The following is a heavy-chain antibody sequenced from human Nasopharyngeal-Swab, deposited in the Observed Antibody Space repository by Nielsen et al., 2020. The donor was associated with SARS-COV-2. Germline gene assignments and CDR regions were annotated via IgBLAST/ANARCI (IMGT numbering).Heavy chain of an antibody. J-gene: IGHJ4*02. V-gene: IGHV1-18*04. Sequence: ASVKVSCKASGYTFTSYGISWVRQAPGQGLEWMGWISAYNGNTNYAQKLQGRVTMTTDTSTSTAYMELRSLRSDDTAVYYCARDTLRFLDWPPPAEIDYWGQGTLVTVSS. D-gene: IGHD3-3*01. CDR1: GYTFTSYG. CDR2: ISAYNGNT. CDR3: ARDTLRFLDWPPPAEIDY.